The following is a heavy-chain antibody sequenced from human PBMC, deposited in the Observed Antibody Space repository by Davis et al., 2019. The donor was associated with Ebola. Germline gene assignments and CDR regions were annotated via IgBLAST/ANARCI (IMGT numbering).Heavy chain of an antibody. CDR1: GFTFSSYA. CDR2: ISYDGSNK. CDR3: ARVFVDYAATQYFDL. J-gene: IGHJ2*01. Sequence: GESLKISCAASGFTFSSYAMHWVRQAPGKGLEWVAVISYDGSNKYYADSVKGRFTISRDNSKNTLYLQMNSLRAEDTAVYYCARVFVDYAATQYFDLWGRGTLVTVSS. D-gene: IGHD4-17*01. V-gene: IGHV3-30-3*01.